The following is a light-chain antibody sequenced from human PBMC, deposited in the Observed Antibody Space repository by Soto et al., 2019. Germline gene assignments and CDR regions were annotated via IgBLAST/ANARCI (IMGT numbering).Light chain of an antibody. CDR2: DVN. CDR1: SSNIGNNY. Sequence: QSVLTQPPSVSATPGQKVTISCSGSSSNIGNNYVCWYQQFPGKAPKLIIHDVNSRPSGVPDRFSGSKSGNTASLIISGLQAEDAADYYCCSYAGHYTVGVFGGGTKLTVL. J-gene: IGLJ2*01. V-gene: IGLV2-11*02. CDR3: CSYAGHYTVGV.